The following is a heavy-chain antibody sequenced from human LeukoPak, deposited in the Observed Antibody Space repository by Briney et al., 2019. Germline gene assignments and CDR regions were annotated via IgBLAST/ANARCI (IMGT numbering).Heavy chain of an antibody. Sequence: GGSLRLSCAASGFTFSSYGMHWVRQAPGKGLEWVAFIRYDGSNKYYADSVKGRFTISRDNSKNTLYLQMNSLRAEDTAVYYCAKDRTTTGVPEYFQHWGQGTLVTVSS. CDR2: IRYDGSNK. J-gene: IGHJ1*01. CDR3: AKDRTTTGVPEYFQH. D-gene: IGHD4-23*01. V-gene: IGHV3-30*02. CDR1: GFTFSSYG.